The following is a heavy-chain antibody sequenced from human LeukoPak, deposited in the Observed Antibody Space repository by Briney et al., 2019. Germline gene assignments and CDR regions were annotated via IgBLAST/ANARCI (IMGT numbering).Heavy chain of an antibody. V-gene: IGHV1-2*02. CDR1: GYTFTGYY. Sequence: ASVKVSCKASGYTFTGYYMHWVRQAPGQGLEWMGWTNPNSGGTNYAQKFQGRVTMTRDTSISTAYMELSRLRSDDTAVYYCARALKGYYDSSGYYYYMDVWGKGTTVTVSS. D-gene: IGHD3-22*01. CDR3: ARALKGYYDSSGYYYYMDV. CDR2: TNPNSGGT. J-gene: IGHJ6*03.